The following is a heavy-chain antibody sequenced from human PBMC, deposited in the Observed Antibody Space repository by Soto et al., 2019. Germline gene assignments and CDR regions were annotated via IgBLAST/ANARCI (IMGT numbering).Heavy chain of an antibody. V-gene: IGHV1-18*01. J-gene: IGHJ6*03. CDR1: GYTFTSYG. Sequence: ASVKVSCKASGYTFTSYGISWVRQAPGQGLEWMGWISAYNGNTNYAQKLQGRVTMTKDTSTSTAYMELRSLRSDDTAVYYCARSSRGGTMVRGVITETGYYYYMDVWGKGTTVTVSS. CDR2: ISAYNGNT. D-gene: IGHD3-10*01. CDR3: ARSSRGGTMVRGVITETGYYYYMDV.